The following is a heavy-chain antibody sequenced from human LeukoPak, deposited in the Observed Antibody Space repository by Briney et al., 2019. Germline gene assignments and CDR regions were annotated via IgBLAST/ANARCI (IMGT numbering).Heavy chain of an antibody. V-gene: IGHV1-24*01. CDR2: FDPEDDET. J-gene: IGHJ4*02. D-gene: IGHD6-6*01. CDR3: ATDSQGRPPYFDY. Sequence: ASVKVSCKVSGYTLTELSMHWVRQAPGKGLEWMGGFDPEDDETIYAQKFQGRVTMTEDTSTDTAYMELSSLRSEDTAVYYCATDSQGRPPYFDYWGQGTLVTVSS. CDR1: GYTLTELS.